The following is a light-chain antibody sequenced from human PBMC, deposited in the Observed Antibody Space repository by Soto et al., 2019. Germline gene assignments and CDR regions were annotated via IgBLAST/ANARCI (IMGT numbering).Light chain of an antibody. CDR3: QKSSNWPQIN. V-gene: IGKV3-11*01. CDR1: QNISNY. J-gene: IGKJ5*01. CDR2: DVS. Sequence: IVFTPSPATLSFSPVKISSLSFMSSQNISNYLIWYQQKPGQAPRLLIYDVSNRATGIPDRFSGSGSGTDFTLTIRRLKPEDAAVYYCQKSSNWPQINFGKGKRLALK.